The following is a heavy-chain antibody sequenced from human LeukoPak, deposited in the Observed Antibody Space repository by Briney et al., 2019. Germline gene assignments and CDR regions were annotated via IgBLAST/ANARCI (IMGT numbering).Heavy chain of an antibody. CDR3: AREPAPPPEYYYDSSGYTWFDP. Sequence: PSETLSLTCAVSGGSISSSNWWSWVRQPPGKGLEWIGEIYHSGSTNYNPSLKSGVTISVDRSKNQFSLKLSSVTAADTAVYYCAREPAPPPEYYYDSSGYTWFDPWGQGTLVTVSS. J-gene: IGHJ5*02. CDR1: GGSISSSNW. CDR2: IYHSGST. D-gene: IGHD3-22*01. V-gene: IGHV4-4*02.